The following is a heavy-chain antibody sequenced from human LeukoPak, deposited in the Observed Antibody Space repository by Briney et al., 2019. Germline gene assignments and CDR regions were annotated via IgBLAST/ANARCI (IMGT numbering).Heavy chain of an antibody. J-gene: IGHJ4*02. CDR3: AFYGSRSYYNGPFDY. V-gene: IGHV3-30*02. Sequence: GGSLRLSCAASGFTFSSYGMHWVRQAPGKGLEWVAFIRYDGSNKYYADSVKGRFTISRDNSKNTLYLQMNSLRAEDTAVYYCAFYGSRSYYNGPFDYWGQGTLVTVSS. CDR1: GFTFSSYG. CDR2: IRYDGSNK. D-gene: IGHD3-10*01.